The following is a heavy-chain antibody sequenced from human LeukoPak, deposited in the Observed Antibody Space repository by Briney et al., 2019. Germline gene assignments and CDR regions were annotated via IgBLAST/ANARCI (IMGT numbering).Heavy chain of an antibody. CDR3: ARTKGNSNYPYYYMDV. J-gene: IGHJ6*03. CDR1: GGSISSYY. V-gene: IGHV4-59*01. Sequence: SETLSLTCTVSGGSISSYYWSWVRQPPGKGLEWIGYIYYTGSTNYSPSLKSRVTISVDMSKNQFSLKLSSVTAADTAVYYCARTKGNSNYPYYYMDVWGKGTTVTVSS. CDR2: IYYTGST. D-gene: IGHD4-11*01.